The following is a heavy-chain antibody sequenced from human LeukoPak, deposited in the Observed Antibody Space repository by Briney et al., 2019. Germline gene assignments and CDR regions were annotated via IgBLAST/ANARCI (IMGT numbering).Heavy chain of an antibody. Sequence: PGGSLRLSCTASGFTLSTSWMSWVRQAPGRGLEWVASIKQDGSQKYYVDSVEGRFTISRDNVQNSLYLQMNSLRAEDTAVYYCARLFRDVTTFDYWGQGTLVTVSS. D-gene: IGHD1-1*01. CDR2: IKQDGSQK. CDR3: ARLFRDVTTFDY. CDR1: GFTLSTSW. V-gene: IGHV3-7*01. J-gene: IGHJ4*02.